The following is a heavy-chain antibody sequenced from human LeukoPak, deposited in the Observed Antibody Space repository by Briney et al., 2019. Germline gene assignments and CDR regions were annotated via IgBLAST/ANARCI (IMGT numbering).Heavy chain of an antibody. D-gene: IGHD5-24*01. CDR1: GFTFSSYG. V-gene: IGHV3-30*18. CDR3: AKSLAGDGYTFDY. CDR2: ISYDGSNK. Sequence: GRSLRLSCAASGFTFSSYGMHWVHQAPGKGLEWVAVISYDGSNKHYADSVKGRFTISRDNSKNTLYLQMNSLRAEDTAVYYCAKSLAGDGYTFDYWGQGTLVTVSS. J-gene: IGHJ4*02.